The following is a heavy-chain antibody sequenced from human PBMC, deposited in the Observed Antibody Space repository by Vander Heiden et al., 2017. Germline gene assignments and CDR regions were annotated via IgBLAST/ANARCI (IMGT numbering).Heavy chain of an antibody. CDR1: GGSMGNYY. Sequence: QVQLQESGPGLVRPSETLSLTCAVSGGSMGNYYWTWLRQPAGKALEWLGRIYTGGSTNYNPSFKSRVTMSVATSKNQFSLKLTSVTAADTAVYYCVGNYYDSRGYYFIDSWGQGTLVTVS. CDR3: VGNYYDSRGYYFIDS. CDR2: IYTGGST. V-gene: IGHV4-4*07. J-gene: IGHJ4*02. D-gene: IGHD3-22*01.